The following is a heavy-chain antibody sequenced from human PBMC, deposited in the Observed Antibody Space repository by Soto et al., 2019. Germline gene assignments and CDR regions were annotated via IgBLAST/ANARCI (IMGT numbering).Heavy chain of an antibody. D-gene: IGHD6-19*01. V-gene: IGHV3-30*18. CDR2: ISYDGSNK. J-gene: IGHJ4*02. CDR1: GFTFSSYG. Sequence: GGSLRLSCAASGFTFSSYGMHWVRQAPGKGLEWVAVISYDGSNKYYADSVKGRFTISRDNSKNTLYLQMNSLRAEDTAVYYCAKTSDSSGWDAFFWGQGTLVTSPQ. CDR3: AKTSDSSGWDAFF.